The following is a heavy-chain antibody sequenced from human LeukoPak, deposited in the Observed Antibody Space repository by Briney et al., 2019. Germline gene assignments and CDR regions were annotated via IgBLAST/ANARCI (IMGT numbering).Heavy chain of an antibody. CDR2: ISSNGGST. J-gene: IGHJ4*02. V-gene: IGHV3-64D*06. Sequence: GGSLRLSCSASGFTFSSYAMHWVRQAPGKGLEYVSAISSNGGSTYYADSVKGRFTISRDNSKNTLYLQMSSLRAEDTAVYYCVKDPTGYGGYFDYWGQGTLVTVSS. CDR3: VKDPTGYGGYFDY. CDR1: GFTFSSYA. D-gene: IGHD4-23*01.